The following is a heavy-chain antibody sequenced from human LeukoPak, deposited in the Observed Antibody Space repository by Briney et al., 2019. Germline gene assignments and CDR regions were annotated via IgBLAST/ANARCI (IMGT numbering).Heavy chain of an antibody. CDR2: IFSDGSKK. J-gene: IGHJ4*02. V-gene: IGHV3-30-3*01. Sequence: GGSLRLSCAASGFTFSSCAISWVRQAPGKGLEWVAFIFSDGSKKYYADSVKGRFTISRDNTKNTLYLEMNSLRPEDTAVYFCARDNNYRGSGGHLYYFDNWGQGTLVTVSS. D-gene: IGHD3-10*01. CDR3: ARDNNYRGSGGHLYYFDN. CDR1: GFTFSSCA.